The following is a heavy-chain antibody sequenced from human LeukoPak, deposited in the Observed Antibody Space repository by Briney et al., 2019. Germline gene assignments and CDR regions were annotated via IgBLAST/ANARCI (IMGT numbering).Heavy chain of an antibody. CDR3: ASLRGTTRYYYYYMDV. V-gene: IGHV4-34*01. CDR2: INHSGST. Sequence: SETLSLTCAVYGGSFSGYYWNWIRQPPGKGLEWIGEINHSGSTNYNPSLKSRVTISVDTSKNQFSLRLSSVTAADTAVYYCASLRGTTRYYYYYMDVWGKGTTVTVSS. J-gene: IGHJ6*03. D-gene: IGHD1-7*01. CDR1: GGSFSGYY.